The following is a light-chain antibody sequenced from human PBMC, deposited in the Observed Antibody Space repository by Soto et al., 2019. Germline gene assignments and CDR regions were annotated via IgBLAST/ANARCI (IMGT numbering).Light chain of an antibody. CDR3: QQFNKWPLT. Sequence: EIVMTQSPATLSVSPGERATLSCRASQSVNSNLAWYQHKPSQAPRLLIYGAFTRATGIPARFSGSGSGTEFTLTISSLQSEDFAVYYCQQFNKWPLTFGGGTKVEIK. CDR1: QSVNSN. V-gene: IGKV3-15*01. J-gene: IGKJ4*01. CDR2: GAF.